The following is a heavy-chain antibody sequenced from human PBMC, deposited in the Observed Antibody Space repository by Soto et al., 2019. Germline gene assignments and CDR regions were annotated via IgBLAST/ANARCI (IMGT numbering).Heavy chain of an antibody. J-gene: IGHJ1*01. V-gene: IGHV3-9*01. CDR3: AKGLYSTSWYWAAQH. CDR2: IRWNSGSI. Sequence: EVQLVESGGGLVQPGRSLRLSCAASGFTFDDYAMHWVRQAPGKGLEWVSGIRWNSGSIGYADSVKGRFTISRDNAKNSLYLQMNSLRAEDTALYYCAKGLYSTSWYWAAQHWGQGTLVTVSS. D-gene: IGHD6-13*01. CDR1: GFTFDDYA.